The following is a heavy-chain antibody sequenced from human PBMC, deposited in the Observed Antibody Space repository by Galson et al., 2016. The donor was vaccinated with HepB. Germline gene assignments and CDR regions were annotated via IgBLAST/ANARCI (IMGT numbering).Heavy chain of an antibody. D-gene: IGHD4-11*01. CDR1: GGTFSSYA. CDR3: ARDHGDSNYVAGY. V-gene: IGHV1-69*13. CDR2: IIPIFGTA. J-gene: IGHJ4*02. Sequence: SVKVSCKASGGTFSSYAISWVRQAPGQGLEWMGGIIPIFGTANYAQKFQGRVTIIADESTSTAYMELSSLRSEDTAVYYCARDHGDSNYVAGYWGQGTLVTVSS.